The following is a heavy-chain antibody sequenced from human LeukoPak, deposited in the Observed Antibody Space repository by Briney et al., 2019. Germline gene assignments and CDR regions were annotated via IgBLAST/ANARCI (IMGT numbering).Heavy chain of an antibody. CDR3: ARQSENYGEVDY. V-gene: IGHV4-59*08. CDR1: GGSISSYY. CDR2: IYYSGIT. J-gene: IGHJ4*02. D-gene: IGHD4-17*01. Sequence: SETLSLTCTVSGGSISSYYWSWIRQPPGKGLEWIGYIYYSGITNYNPSLKSRVTISVDTSKNQFSLKLSSVTAADTAVYYCARQSENYGEVDYWGQGTLVTVSS.